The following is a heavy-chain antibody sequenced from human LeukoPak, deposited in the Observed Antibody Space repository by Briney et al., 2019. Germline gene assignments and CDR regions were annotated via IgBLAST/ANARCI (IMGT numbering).Heavy chain of an antibody. J-gene: IGHJ4*02. V-gene: IGHV3-53*01. Sequence: PGGSLRLSCAASGFTVSSNYMSWVRQAPGKGLEWVSVISGGGITYYTDSVKGRFTISRDNSKNTLYLQMNSLRAEDTAVYYCAREFSGCDYWGQGTLVTVSS. CDR2: ISGGGIT. D-gene: IGHD6-19*01. CDR1: GFTVSSNY. CDR3: AREFSGCDY.